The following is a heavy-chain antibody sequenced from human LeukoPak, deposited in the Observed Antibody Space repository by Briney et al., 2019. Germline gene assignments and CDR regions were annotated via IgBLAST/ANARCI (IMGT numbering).Heavy chain of an antibody. CDR3: ARAIDVHYYYYYYMDV. J-gene: IGHJ6*03. V-gene: IGHV3-30*04. CDR1: GFTFSSYA. CDR2: ISYDGSNK. Sequence: GGSLRLSCAASGFTFSSYAMHWVRQAPGKGLEWVAVISYDGSNKYYADSVKGRFTISRDNSKNTLYLQMNSLRAEDTAVYYCARAIDVHYYYYYYMDVWGKGTTVTVSS. D-gene: IGHD2-15*01.